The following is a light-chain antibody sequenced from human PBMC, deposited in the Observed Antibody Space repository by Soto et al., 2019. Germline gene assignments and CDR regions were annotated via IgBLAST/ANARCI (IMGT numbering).Light chain of an antibody. Sequence: DIVMTPSPDSLAVSLGATATINCRSSQSVFYSSNNKNNLACYQKKPGQPPKLLIYWASTRESGVPDRFSGSGSATDFTLTISSLQAEDVAVDYCQQYYTPPLTFGGGTKVEIK. CDR2: WAS. CDR3: QQYYTPPLT. CDR1: QSVFYSSNNKNN. J-gene: IGKJ4*01. V-gene: IGKV4-1*01.